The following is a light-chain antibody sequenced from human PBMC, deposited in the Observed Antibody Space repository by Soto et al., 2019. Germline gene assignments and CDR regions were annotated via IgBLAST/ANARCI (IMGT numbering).Light chain of an antibody. CDR2: GNS. V-gene: IGLV1-40*01. Sequence: QSVLTQPPSVSGAPGQRVTISCTGSSSNIGAGYDVYWYKHLPGTAPKLLIYGNSNRPSGVPDRFSGSKSGTSASLAITGLQAEDEAHYYCQSYDTSLSAPYVFGTGTKVTVL. CDR3: QSYDTSLSAPYV. CDR1: SSNIGAGYD. J-gene: IGLJ1*01.